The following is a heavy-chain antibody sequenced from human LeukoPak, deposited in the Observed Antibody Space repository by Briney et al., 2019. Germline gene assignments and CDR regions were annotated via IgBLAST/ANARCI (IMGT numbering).Heavy chain of an antibody. J-gene: IGHJ6*03. CDR1: GFTFSSYG. CDR3: AKDAGSIAARRGEADYYYYYMDV. V-gene: IGHV3-30*02. D-gene: IGHD6-6*01. CDR2: IRYDGSNK. Sequence: GGSLRLSCAASGFTFSSYGMHWVRQAPGKGLEWVAFIRYDGSNKYYADSVKGRFTISRDNSKTTLYLQMNSLRAEDTAVYYCAKDAGSIAARRGEADYYYYYMDVWGKGTTVTVSS.